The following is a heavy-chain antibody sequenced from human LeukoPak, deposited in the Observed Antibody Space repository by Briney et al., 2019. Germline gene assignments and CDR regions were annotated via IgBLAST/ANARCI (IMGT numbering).Heavy chain of an antibody. J-gene: IGHJ4*02. CDR3: ARNAYDILTGYYLRPTTYFDY. Sequence: GGSLRLSCAASGFTFSSYAMHWVRQAPGKGLEYVSAISSNGGSTYYANSVKGRFTISRDNSKNTLYLQMGSLRAEDMAVYYCARNAYDILTGYYLRPTTYFDYWGQGTLVTVSS. CDR1: GFTFSSYA. D-gene: IGHD3-9*01. CDR2: ISSNGGST. V-gene: IGHV3-64*01.